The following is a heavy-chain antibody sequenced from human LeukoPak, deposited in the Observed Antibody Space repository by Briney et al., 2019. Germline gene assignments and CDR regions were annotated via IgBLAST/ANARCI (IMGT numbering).Heavy chain of an antibody. Sequence: GGSLRLSCAASGFTFSSYAMHWVRKAPGKGLEWVAVISYDGSNKYYADSVKGRFTISRDNSKNTLYLQMNSLRAEDTAVYYCARDQWLVVGYYGMDVWGQGTTVTVSS. CDR2: ISYDGSNK. V-gene: IGHV3-30-3*01. J-gene: IGHJ6*02. CDR1: GFTFSSYA. CDR3: ARDQWLVVGYYGMDV. D-gene: IGHD6-19*01.